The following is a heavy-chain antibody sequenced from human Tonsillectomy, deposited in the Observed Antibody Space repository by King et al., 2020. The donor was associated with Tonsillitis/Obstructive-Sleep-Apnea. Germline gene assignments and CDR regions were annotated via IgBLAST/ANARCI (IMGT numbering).Heavy chain of an antibody. Sequence: VQLVQSGAEVKKPGASVKVSCKASNYVFTSYGITWVRQAPGQGLEWMEWISGFNGNTNYAQRTQGRVTMTIDTSTSTAYMELRSLRSDDTAVYYCARDDILTGTLSHWGQGTLVTVSS. CDR3: ARDDILTGTLSH. D-gene: IGHD3-9*01. V-gene: IGHV1-18*04. CDR2: ISGFNGNT. J-gene: IGHJ4*02. CDR1: NYVFTSYG.